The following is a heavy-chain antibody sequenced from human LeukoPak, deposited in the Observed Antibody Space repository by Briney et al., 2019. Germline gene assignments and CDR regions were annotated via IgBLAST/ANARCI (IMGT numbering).Heavy chain of an antibody. J-gene: IGHJ5*02. Sequence: SETLSLTCTVSGGSISSYYWSWIRQPPGKGLEWIGYIYYSGSANYNPSLKSRVTISVDTSKNQFSLKLSSVTAADTAIYYCARGGYYGSGNDFRFDPWGQGTLVTVSS. CDR3: ARGGYYGSGNDFRFDP. CDR2: IYYSGSA. V-gene: IGHV4-59*01. D-gene: IGHD3-10*01. CDR1: GGSISSYY.